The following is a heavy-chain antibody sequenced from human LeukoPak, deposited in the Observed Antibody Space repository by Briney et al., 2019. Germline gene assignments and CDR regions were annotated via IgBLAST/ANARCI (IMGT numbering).Heavy chain of an antibody. D-gene: IGHD3-10*01. CDR3: ARCVGTKLLWFGESSHIDG. J-gene: IGHJ6*03. CDR1: RYTFTSYD. CDR2: MNPNSGNT. Sequence: GASVKVSCKASRYTFTSYDINGVRQATGQGLEWMGWMNPNSGNTGYAQQCQGRVTMTRHTSLCPAHMELCSLRSEDPALYYCARCVGTKLLWFGESSHIDGWGKGAMVT. V-gene: IGHV1-8*01.